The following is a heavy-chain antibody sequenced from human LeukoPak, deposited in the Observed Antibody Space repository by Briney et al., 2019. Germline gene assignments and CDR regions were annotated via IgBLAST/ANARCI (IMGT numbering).Heavy chain of an antibody. CDR3: AKDRSRNWNDDPQIDY. J-gene: IGHJ4*02. D-gene: IGHD1-20*01. CDR2: ISGDGGST. Sequence: GGSLRLSCAASGFTFDDYAMHWVRQAPGKGLEWVSLISGDGGSTYYADSVKGRFTISRDNGKNSLYLQMNSLRTEDTALYYCAKDRSRNWNDDPQIDYWGQGTLVTVSS. V-gene: IGHV3-43*02. CDR1: GFTFDDYA.